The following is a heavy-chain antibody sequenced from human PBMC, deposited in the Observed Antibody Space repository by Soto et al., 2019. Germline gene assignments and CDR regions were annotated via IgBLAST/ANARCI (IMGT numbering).Heavy chain of an antibody. J-gene: IGHJ4*02. CDR1: GFTFRYAW. CDR2: IRSETDGGTA. CDR3: TTDLLEIXSVLPFGVY. D-gene: IGHD3-16*01. Sequence: PGGSLRLSCAVSGFTFRYAWMSWVRQAPGKGLEWVGRIRSETDGGTADNAAPVKGRFSISRDDSKKMLYLQMNSLKTEDTAVYYCTTDLLEIXSVLPFGVYWGQGTPVTVPQ. V-gene: IGHV3-15*01.